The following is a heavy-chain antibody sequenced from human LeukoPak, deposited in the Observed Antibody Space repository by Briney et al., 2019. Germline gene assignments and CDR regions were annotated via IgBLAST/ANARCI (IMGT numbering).Heavy chain of an antibody. CDR1: GYTFTGYY. CDR3: ATLHIVVVPAAGNWFDP. D-gene: IGHD2-2*01. CDR2: VNPNSGGT. V-gene: IGHV1-2*06. Sequence: ASVTVSCTASGYTFTGYYMHWVRQAPGQGLEWMGRVNPNSGGTNYAQKFQGRVTMTRDTSISTAYMELSRLRSDDTAVYYCATLHIVVVPAAGNWFDPWGQGTLVTVSS. J-gene: IGHJ5*02.